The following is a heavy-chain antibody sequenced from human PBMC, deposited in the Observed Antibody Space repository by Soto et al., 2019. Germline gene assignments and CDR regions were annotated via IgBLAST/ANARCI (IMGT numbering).Heavy chain of an antibody. J-gene: IGHJ6*02. D-gene: IGHD2-2*01. V-gene: IGHV5-10-1*01. CDR3: ARQGYCSSTSCPRDYYYGMDV. CDR1: GYSFTSYW. Sequence: PGESLKISCKGSGYSFTSYWISWVRQMPGKGLEWMGRIDPSDSYTNYSPSFQGHVTISADESISTAYLQWSSLKASDTAMYYCARQGYCSSTSCPRDYYYGMDVWGQGTTVTVSS. CDR2: IDPSDSYT.